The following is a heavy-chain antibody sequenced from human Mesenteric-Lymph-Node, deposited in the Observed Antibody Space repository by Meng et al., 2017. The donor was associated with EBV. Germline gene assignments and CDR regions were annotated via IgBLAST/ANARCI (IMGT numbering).Heavy chain of an antibody. Sequence: QVQRVQSGAEVKKPGASVKVSCKASGYTFTSYDINWVRQATGQGLEWMGWMNPNSGNTGYAQKFQGRVTMTRNTSISTAYMELSSLRSEDTAVYYCARDLSLYADHVDRSFDYWGQGTLVTVSS. V-gene: IGHV1-8*01. J-gene: IGHJ4*02. CDR3: ARDLSLYADHVDRSFDY. CDR2: MNPNSGNT. D-gene: IGHD2/OR15-2a*01. CDR1: GYTFTSYD.